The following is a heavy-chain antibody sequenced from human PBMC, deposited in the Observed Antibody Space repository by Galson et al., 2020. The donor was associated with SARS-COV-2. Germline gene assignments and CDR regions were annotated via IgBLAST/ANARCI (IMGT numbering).Heavy chain of an antibody. Sequence: KMSGPTLVKPTETLTLTCTVSGFSLSNARMGVSWIRQPPGKALEWLAHIFSNDEKSYSTSLKSRLTISKDTSKSQVVLTMTNMDPVDTATYYCALAYYYDSSGYYYWRYWGQGTLVTVSS. J-gene: IGHJ4*02. D-gene: IGHD3-22*01. V-gene: IGHV2-26*01. CDR2: IFSNDEK. CDR3: ALAYYYDSSGYYYWRY. CDR1: GFSLSNARMG.